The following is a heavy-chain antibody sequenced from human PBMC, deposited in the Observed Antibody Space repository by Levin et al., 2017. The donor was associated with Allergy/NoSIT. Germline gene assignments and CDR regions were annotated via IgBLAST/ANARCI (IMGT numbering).Heavy chain of an antibody. CDR2: ISGSGDNT. CDR1: GLTFSDHA. V-gene: IGHV3-23*01. CDR3: AKDFTGSGLYFGY. Sequence: GGSLRLSCAASGLTFSDHAMSWIRQAPGKGLEWVSGISGSGDNTYYADSVKGRFTISRDNSKNTLYLQLQSLRADDTALYYCAKDFTGSGLYFGYWGQGTLVTVSS. D-gene: IGHD1-1*01. J-gene: IGHJ4*02.